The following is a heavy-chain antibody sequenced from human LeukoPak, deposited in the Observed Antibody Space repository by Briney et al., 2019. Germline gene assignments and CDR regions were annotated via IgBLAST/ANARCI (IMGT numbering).Heavy chain of an antibody. CDR2: IYHSGST. CDR1: GYSISSGYY. V-gene: IGHV4-38-2*02. CDR3: ARVPLKIAAAGRKDY. J-gene: IGHJ4*02. D-gene: IGHD6-13*01. Sequence: SETLSLTCTVSGYSISSGYYWGWIRQPPGKGLEWIGSIYHSGSTYYNPSLKSRVTISVDTSKNQFSLKLSSVTAADTAVYYCARVPLKIAAAGRKDYWGQGTLVTVSS.